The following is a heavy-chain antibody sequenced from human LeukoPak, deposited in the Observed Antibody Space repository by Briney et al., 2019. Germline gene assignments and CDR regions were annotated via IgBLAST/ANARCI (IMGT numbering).Heavy chain of an antibody. J-gene: IGHJ4*02. Sequence: GASVKVSCKASGGTFSSYAISWVRQAPGQGLEWMGGIIPIFGTANYAQKFQGRVTITTDESTSTAYMELSSLRAEDTALYYCAKDIGGYYYEGSAYWGQGTLVTVSS. D-gene: IGHD3-22*01. V-gene: IGHV1-69*05. CDR3: AKDIGGYYYEGSAY. CDR2: IIPIFGTA. CDR1: GGTFSSYA.